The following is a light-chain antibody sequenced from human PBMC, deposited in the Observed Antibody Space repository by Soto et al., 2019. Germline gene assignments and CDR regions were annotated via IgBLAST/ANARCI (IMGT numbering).Light chain of an antibody. CDR2: GAS. CDR3: QQYGSSRT. CDR1: EPVSSN. V-gene: IGKV3-20*01. J-gene: IGKJ1*01. Sequence: DIVMTQSPSTLSVSPGPRPTLSCRAREPVSSNLAWYQQKLGQAPRVLIYGASSRATDIPDRFTGSGSGTDFPLTIRRMEPEDFAVYDCQQYGSSRTFCQGTKVDIK.